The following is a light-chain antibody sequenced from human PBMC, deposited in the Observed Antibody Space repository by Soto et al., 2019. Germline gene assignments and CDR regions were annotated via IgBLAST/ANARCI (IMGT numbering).Light chain of an antibody. CDR1: QSVSSY. CDR2: DAS. CDR3: HQRSNWPVT. Sequence: EIVLTQSPATLSLSPGERATLSCRASQSVSSYLAWYQQKPGQAPRLLIYDASNRATGIPARFSGSGSGTDFTLTISSLEPEDFAVYYCHQRSNWPVTFGQGTEVEIK. J-gene: IGKJ1*01. V-gene: IGKV3-11*01.